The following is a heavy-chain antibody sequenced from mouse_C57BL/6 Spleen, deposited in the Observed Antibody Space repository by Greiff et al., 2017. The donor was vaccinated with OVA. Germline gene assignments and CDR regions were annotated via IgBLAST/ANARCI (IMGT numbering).Heavy chain of an antibody. V-gene: IGHV3-6*01. CDR1: GYSITSGYY. CDR2: ISYDGSN. Sequence: ESGPGLVKPSQSLSLTCSVTGYSITSGYYWNWIRQFPGNKLEWMGYISYDGSNNYNPSLKNRISITRDTSKNQFFLKLNSVTTEDTATYYCARAGGSGYFYYAMDYWGQGTSVTVSS. J-gene: IGHJ4*01. CDR3: ARAGGSGYFYYAMDY. D-gene: IGHD3-2*02.